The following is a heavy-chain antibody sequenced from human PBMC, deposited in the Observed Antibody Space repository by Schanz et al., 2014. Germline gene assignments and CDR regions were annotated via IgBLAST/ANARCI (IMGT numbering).Heavy chain of an antibody. J-gene: IGHJ4*02. CDR2: IYTSGAT. V-gene: IGHV4-4*07. Sequence: QVQLQESGPGLVKPSETLSLTCTVSGDSISSYSWSWIRRPAGKGLEWIGRIYTSGATNYNPSLKSRLPLSVDPSKTQVSLKPRSGTAADTAVYYCARGNDIQVWSLDYWGQGTLVTVSS. D-gene: IGHD5-18*01. CDR1: GDSISSYS. CDR3: ARGNDIQVWSLDY.